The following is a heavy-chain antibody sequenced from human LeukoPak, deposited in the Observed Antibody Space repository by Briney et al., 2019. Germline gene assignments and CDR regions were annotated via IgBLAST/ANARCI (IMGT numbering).Heavy chain of an antibody. D-gene: IGHD3-16*01. CDR3: AGGHAYFRGVTSY. V-gene: IGHV4-34*01. J-gene: IGHJ4*02. CDR1: GGSFSGYY. Sequence: SETLSLTCAVYGGSFSGYYWSWIRQPPGKGLEWIGEINHSGSTNYNPSLKSRVTISVDTSKNQFSLKLSSVTAADTAVYYCAGGHAYFRGVTSYWGQGTLVTVSS. CDR2: INHSGST.